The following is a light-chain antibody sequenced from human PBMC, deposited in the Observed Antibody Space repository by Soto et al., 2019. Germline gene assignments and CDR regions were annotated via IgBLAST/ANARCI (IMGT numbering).Light chain of an antibody. J-gene: IGLJ2*01. CDR3: QSYDSSSRVV. V-gene: IGLV1-40*01. Sequence: QSVLTQPPSVSGAPGQRVTISCTGSSSNIGAGYDVHWYQQLPGTAPKLLIYGNSNRPSGVPDRFSGSKSGTSASLAITGLQAEDEADYYCQSYDSSSRVVFGGGTKLTV. CDR2: GNS. CDR1: SSNIGAGYD.